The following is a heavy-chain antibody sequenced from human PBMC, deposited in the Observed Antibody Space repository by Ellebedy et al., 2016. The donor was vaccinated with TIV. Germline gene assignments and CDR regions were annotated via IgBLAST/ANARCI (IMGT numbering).Heavy chain of an antibody. Sequence: MPSETLSLTCAVSGGSISSSSYYWGWIRQPPGKGLEWIGCIFYSGNTYYNPSLKSRLTISVDTSKNQFSLKLTSVTAADTAVYYCASTLTITIFLYWGQGTPVTVSS. D-gene: IGHD3-10*02. V-gene: IGHV4-39*07. CDR2: IFYSGNT. CDR1: GGSISSSSYY. CDR3: ASTLTITIFLY. J-gene: IGHJ4*02.